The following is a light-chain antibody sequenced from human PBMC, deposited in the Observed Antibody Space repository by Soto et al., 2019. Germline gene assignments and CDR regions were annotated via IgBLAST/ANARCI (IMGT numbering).Light chain of an antibody. CDR3: QQRSNGPPIT. J-gene: IGKJ5*01. Sequence: EIVFTQSPSTLSSFPGDRVTLSCRASQAVNTRLAWYQHKPGQAPRLLIYDASNRATGIPARFSGSGSGTDFTLTISSLEPEDFAVYYCQQRSNGPPITFGQGTRLEIK. CDR1: QAVNTR. CDR2: DAS. V-gene: IGKV3-11*01.